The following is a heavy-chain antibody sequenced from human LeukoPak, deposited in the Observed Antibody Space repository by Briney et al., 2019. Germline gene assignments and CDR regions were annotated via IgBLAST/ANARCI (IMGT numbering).Heavy chain of an antibody. J-gene: IGHJ4*02. CDR3: TRDPLRYLRVGHYDY. CDR2: IDYDSSHI. D-gene: IGHD3-9*01. CDR1: GFNFSTSA. Sequence: KAGGSLRLSCAASGFNFSTSAMNWVRQVPGKGLEWVSSIDYDSSHIYYAASVRGRFTISRDNARDSVYLQMDSLRVEDTAVYYCTRDPLRYLRVGHYDYWGQGTLVAVSS. V-gene: IGHV3-21*01.